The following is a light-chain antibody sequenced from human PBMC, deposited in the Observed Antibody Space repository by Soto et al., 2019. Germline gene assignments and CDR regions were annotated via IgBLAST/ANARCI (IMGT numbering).Light chain of an antibody. CDR1: QSVSSSY. J-gene: IGKJ5*01. CDR3: QQYGSSPIT. CDR2: GAS. V-gene: IGKV3-20*01. Sequence: EIVLTQSPGTLSLSPGERATLSCRASQSVSSSYLAWYQQKPGQAPRLLIYGASSSATGIPDRFSGSLSGTDFTLTISRLEPEDCTVYYCQQYGSSPITFGQGTRLEIK.